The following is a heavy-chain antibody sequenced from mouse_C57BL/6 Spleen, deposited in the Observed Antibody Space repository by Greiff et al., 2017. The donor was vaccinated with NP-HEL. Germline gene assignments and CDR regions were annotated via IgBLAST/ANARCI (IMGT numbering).Heavy chain of an antibody. CDR2: INPYNGGT. J-gene: IGHJ4*01. D-gene: IGHD2-3*01. Sequence: VQLKESGPVLVKPGASVKMSCKASGYTFTDYYMNWVKQSHGKSLEWIGVINPYNGGTSYNQKFKGKATLTVDKSSSTAYMELNSLTSEDSAVYYCASDGYYYAMDYWGQGTSVTVSS. CDR3: ASDGYYYAMDY. CDR1: GYTFTDYY. V-gene: IGHV1-19*01.